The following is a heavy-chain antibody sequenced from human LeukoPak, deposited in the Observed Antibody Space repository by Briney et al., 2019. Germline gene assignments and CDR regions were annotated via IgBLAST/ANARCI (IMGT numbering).Heavy chain of an antibody. V-gene: IGHV3-53*01. J-gene: IGHJ4*02. CDR2: IYSGGGT. Sequence: GGSLRLSCAASGFTVSSNYMSWVRQAPGKGLEWVSLIYSGGGTYYADSVRGRFTISRDKSRNTLYLQMNSLRAEDTAVYYCVRGPGYPGGKLDYWGQGTLVTVSS. D-gene: IGHD3-16*01. CDR1: GFTVSSNY. CDR3: VRGPGYPGGKLDY.